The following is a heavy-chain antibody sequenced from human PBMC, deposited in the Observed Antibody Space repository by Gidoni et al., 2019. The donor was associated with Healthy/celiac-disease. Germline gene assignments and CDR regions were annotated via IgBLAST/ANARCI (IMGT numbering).Heavy chain of an antibody. V-gene: IGHV4-39*07. D-gene: IGHD2-15*01. J-gene: IGHJ4*02. Sequence: QLQLQESGPGLVKPSETLSLTCTVSGGSISSSSYYWGWIRQPPGKGLEWIGSIYYSGSTYYNPSLKSRVTISVDTSKNQFSLKLSSVTAADTAVYYCARVSVVVADHDYWGQGTLVTVSS. CDR3: ARVSVVVADHDY. CDR1: GGSISSSSYY. CDR2: IYYSGST.